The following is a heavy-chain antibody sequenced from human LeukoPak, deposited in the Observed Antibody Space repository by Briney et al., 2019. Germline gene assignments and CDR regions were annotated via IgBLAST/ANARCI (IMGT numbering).Heavy chain of an antibody. Sequence: ASVKVSCKASGYTFTGYYMHWVRQAPGQGLEWMGWINPNSGGTNDAQKFQGRVTMTRDTSISTAYMELSRLRSDDTAVYYCASPIAFTVTPFDYWGQGTLVTVSS. D-gene: IGHD4-17*01. V-gene: IGHV1-2*02. CDR1: GYTFTGYY. J-gene: IGHJ4*02. CDR3: ASPIAFTVTPFDY. CDR2: INPNSGGT.